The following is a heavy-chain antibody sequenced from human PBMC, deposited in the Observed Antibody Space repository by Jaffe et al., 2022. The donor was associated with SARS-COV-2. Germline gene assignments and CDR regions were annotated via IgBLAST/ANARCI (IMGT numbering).Heavy chain of an antibody. CDR2: ISYDGSNK. CDR1: GFTFSSYG. CDR3: AKDVGSGSYYYGMDV. J-gene: IGHJ6*02. V-gene: IGHV3-30*18. D-gene: IGHD1-26*01. Sequence: QVQLVESGGGVVQPGRSLRLSCAASGFTFSSYGMHWVRQAPGKGLEWVAVISYDGSNKYYADSVKGRFTISRDNSKNTLYLQMNSLRAEDTAVYYCAKDVGSGSYYYGMDVWGQGTTVTVSS.